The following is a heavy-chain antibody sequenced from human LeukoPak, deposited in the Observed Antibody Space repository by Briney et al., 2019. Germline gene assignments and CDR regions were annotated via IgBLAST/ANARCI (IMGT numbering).Heavy chain of an antibody. CDR1: GYTFTNYG. V-gene: IGHV1-18*01. Sequence: ASVKVSCKASGYTFTNYGISWVRQAPGQGLQWMGWISAKNGNTKYAEKFQGRGTMTTDTSTNTAYMELRSLRPDDTAVYYCARDRQDYYDSSGYFDNWGQGTLVTVSS. D-gene: IGHD3-22*01. J-gene: IGHJ4*02. CDR3: ARDRQDYYDSSGYFDN. CDR2: ISAKNGNT.